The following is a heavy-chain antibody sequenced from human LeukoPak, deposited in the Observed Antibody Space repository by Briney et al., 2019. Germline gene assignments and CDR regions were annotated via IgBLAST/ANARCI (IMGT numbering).Heavy chain of an antibody. V-gene: IGHV4-34*01. CDR3: ARGPLYYDILTGYYPVNYFDY. D-gene: IGHD3-9*01. J-gene: IGHJ4*02. CDR1: GGSFSGYY. Sequence: SETLSLTCAVYGGSFSGYYWSWIRQPPGKGLEWIGEINHSGSTNYNPSLKSRVTISVDTSKNQFSLKLSSVTAADTAVYYCARGPLYYDILTGYYPVNYFDYWGQGTLVTVSS. CDR2: INHSGST.